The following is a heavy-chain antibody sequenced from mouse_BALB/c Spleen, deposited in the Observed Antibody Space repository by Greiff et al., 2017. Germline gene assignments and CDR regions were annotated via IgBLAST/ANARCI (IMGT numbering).Heavy chain of an antibody. V-gene: IGHV3-2*02. J-gene: IGHJ4*01. Sequence: EVQLQESGPGLVKPSQSLSLTCTVTGYSITSDYAWNWIRQFPGNKLEWMGYISYSGSTSYNPSLKSRISITRDTSKNQFFLQLNSVTTEDTATYYCARKGIYYGNYYAMDYWGQGTSVTVSS. CDR1: GYSITSDYA. CDR3: ARKGIYYGNYYAMDY. D-gene: IGHD2-1*01. CDR2: ISYSGST.